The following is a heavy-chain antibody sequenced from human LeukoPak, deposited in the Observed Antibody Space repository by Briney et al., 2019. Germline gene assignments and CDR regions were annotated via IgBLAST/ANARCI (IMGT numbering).Heavy chain of an antibody. J-gene: IGHJ3*02. CDR3: ARDLFGLLWFGEI. CDR1: GGSFSGYY. Sequence: SETLSLTCAVYGGSFSGYYWSWIRQPPGKGLEWIGEINHSGSTNYNPSLKSRVTISVDTSKNQFSLKLSSVTAADTAVYYCARDLFGLLWFGEIWGQGTMVTVSS. D-gene: IGHD3-10*01. CDR2: INHSGST. V-gene: IGHV4-34*01.